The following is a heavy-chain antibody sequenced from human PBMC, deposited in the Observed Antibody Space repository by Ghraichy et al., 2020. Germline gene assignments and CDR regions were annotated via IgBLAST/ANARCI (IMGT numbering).Heavy chain of an antibody. CDR3: ARLTQYCDYSWATYLYYGMDV. Sequence: SETLSLTCTVSGGSVSSGSYYWSWIRQPPGKGLEWIGYIYYSGSTNYMPSLKSRVTISLDTSKTQFSLKLRSVTAADTAVYYCARLTQYCDYSWATYLYYGMDVWGQGTTVTVSS. CDR1: GGSVSSGSYY. CDR2: IYYSGST. D-gene: IGHD4-11*01. V-gene: IGHV4-61*01. J-gene: IGHJ6*02.